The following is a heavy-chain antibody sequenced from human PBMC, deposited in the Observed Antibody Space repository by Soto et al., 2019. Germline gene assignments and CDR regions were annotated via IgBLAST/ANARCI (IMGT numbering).Heavy chain of an antibody. J-gene: IGHJ5*02. CDR3: ARQTTYYYDSSGYFS. Sequence: QVQLVQSGAEVKKPGSSVKVSCKASGGTFSSYAISWVRQAPGQGLEWMGGIIPIFGTANYAQKFQGRVTTTADESTSTAYMELSSLRSEDTAVYYCARQTTYYYDSSGYFSWGQGTLVTVSS. CDR2: IIPIFGTA. V-gene: IGHV1-69*12. D-gene: IGHD3-22*01. CDR1: GGTFSSYA.